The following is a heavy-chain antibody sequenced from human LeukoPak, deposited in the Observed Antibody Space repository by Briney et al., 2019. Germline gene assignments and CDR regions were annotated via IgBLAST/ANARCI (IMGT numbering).Heavy chain of an antibody. Sequence: PGGSLRLSCAASGFTFSNFVMSWVRQAPGKGLEWVSYIDGGGGSTNYADSVKGRFTISRDNSKNTLYLQMNSLRAEDTAIYYCAKENWYLYNNKWYKTWFDPWGQGTLVTVSS. CDR3: AKENWYLYNNKWYKTWFDP. CDR2: IDGGGGST. V-gene: IGHV3-23*01. CDR1: GFTFSNFV. J-gene: IGHJ5*02. D-gene: IGHD1-1*01.